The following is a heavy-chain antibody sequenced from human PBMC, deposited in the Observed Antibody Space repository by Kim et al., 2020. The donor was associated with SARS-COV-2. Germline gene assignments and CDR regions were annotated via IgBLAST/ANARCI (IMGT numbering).Heavy chain of an antibody. V-gene: IGHV3-53*01. Sequence: GGSLRLSCAASGFTVSSNYMSWVRQAPGKGLEWVSVIYSGGSTYYADSVKGRFTISRDNSKNTLYLQMNSLRAEDTAVYYCARDLTPPYGSGSQSQGSSEYYYGMDVWGQGTTVTVSS. CDR3: ARDLTPPYGSGSQSQGSSEYYYGMDV. D-gene: IGHD3-10*01. CDR2: IYSGGST. J-gene: IGHJ6*02. CDR1: GFTVSSNY.